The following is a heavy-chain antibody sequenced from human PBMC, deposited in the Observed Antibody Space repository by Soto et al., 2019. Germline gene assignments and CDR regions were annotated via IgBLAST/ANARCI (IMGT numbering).Heavy chain of an antibody. Sequence: GGSLRLSCAASGFTFSSYAMSWVRQAPGKGLEWVSAISGNGDSTYYADSVKGRFTISRDDSKNTLYVQMNSLRAEDTAVYYCAKERNYYDSSGYFDYWGRGNLVTVSS. CDR1: GFTFSSYA. V-gene: IGHV3-23*01. CDR3: AKERNYYDSSGYFDY. CDR2: ISGNGDST. J-gene: IGHJ4*02. D-gene: IGHD3-22*01.